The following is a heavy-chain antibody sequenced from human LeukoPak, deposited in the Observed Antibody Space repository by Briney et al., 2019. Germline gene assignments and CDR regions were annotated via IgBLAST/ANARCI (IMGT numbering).Heavy chain of an antibody. D-gene: IGHD6-13*01. Sequence: SETLSLTCTVSGGSISSYYWGWIRQPPGKGLEWIGSIYYSGSTYYNPSLKSRVTISVDTSKNQFSLKLSSVTAADTAVYYCARDLITEDSSSIFDYWGQGTLVTVSS. V-gene: IGHV4-39*07. J-gene: IGHJ4*02. CDR1: GGSISSYY. CDR2: IYYSGST. CDR3: ARDLITEDSSSIFDY.